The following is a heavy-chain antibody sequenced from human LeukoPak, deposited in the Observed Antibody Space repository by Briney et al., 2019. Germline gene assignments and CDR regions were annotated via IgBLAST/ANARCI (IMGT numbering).Heavy chain of an antibody. CDR1: GGSTSSYY. V-gene: IGHV4-59*01. Sequence: SETLSLTCTVSGGSTSSYYWSWIRQPPGKGLEWIGYIYYSGSTNYNPSLKSRVTISVDTSKNQFSLELSSVTAADTAVYYCARWGSITTARFDYWGRGTLVTVSS. J-gene: IGHJ4*02. CDR2: IYYSGST. D-gene: IGHD3-16*01. CDR3: ARWGSITTARFDY.